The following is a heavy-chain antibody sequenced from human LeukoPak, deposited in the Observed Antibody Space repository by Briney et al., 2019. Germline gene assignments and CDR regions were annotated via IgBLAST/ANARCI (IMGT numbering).Heavy chain of an antibody. J-gene: IGHJ3*02. CDR1: GGSISSGGYY. D-gene: IGHD3-22*01. V-gene: IGHV4-31*03. CDR3: ARSDRDRSGYYDGAFDI. CDR2: IYYSGST. Sequence: PSETLSLTCTVSGGSISSGGYYWSWIRQHPGKGLEWIGYIYYSGSTYYNPSLKSRVTISVDTSKNQFSLKLSSVTAADTAVYYCARSDRDRSGYYDGAFDIWGQGTMVTVSS.